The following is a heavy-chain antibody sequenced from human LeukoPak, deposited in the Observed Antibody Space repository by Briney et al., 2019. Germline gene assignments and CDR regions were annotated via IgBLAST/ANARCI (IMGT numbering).Heavy chain of an antibody. Sequence: ASVKVSCKASGYTFTGYYMHWVRQAPGQGLEWMGWINPNSGGTNYAQKFQGWVTMTRDTSTSTAYMELSRLRSDDTAVYYCARRAVAGTSYYYYYGMDVWGQGTTVTVSS. CDR2: INPNSGGT. J-gene: IGHJ6*02. CDR3: ARRAVAGTSYYYYYGMDV. D-gene: IGHD6-19*01. CDR1: GYTFTGYY. V-gene: IGHV1-2*04.